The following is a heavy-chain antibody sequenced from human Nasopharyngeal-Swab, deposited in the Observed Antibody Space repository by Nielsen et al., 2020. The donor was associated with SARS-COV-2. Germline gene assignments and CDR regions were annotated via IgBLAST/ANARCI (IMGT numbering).Heavy chain of an antibody. D-gene: IGHD1-1*01. J-gene: IGHJ4*02. V-gene: IGHV1-8*01. Sequence: SVKVSCKTSGYTFASFDINWVRQATGRGLEWVGWMNLDSGDTHYAQEFQGKVTLTRDTSRSTAYMELSSLRSGDLAVYYCSGGPRPKRHLDYWGQGTLVTVSS. CDR1: GYTFASFD. CDR3: SGGPRPKRHLDY. CDR2: MNLDSGDT.